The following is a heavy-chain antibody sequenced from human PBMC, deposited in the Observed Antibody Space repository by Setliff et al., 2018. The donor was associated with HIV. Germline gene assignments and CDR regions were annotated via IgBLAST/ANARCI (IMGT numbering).Heavy chain of an antibody. CDR2: IDHRGST. CDR1: GGSISSGGYY. D-gene: IGHD6-6*01. V-gene: IGHV4-39*01. Sequence: PSETLSLTCTVSGGSISSGGYYWSWIRQHPGKGLERIGEIDHRGSTNYNPSLKSRVTISVDTSKNQFSLKLNSVIAADTAVYYCARGRGIAARHFDYWGQGTLVTVSS. CDR3: ARGRGIAARHFDY. J-gene: IGHJ4*02.